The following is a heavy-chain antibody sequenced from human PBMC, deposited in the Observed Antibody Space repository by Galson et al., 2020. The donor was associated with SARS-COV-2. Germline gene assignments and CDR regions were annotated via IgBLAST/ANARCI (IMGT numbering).Heavy chain of an antibody. CDR1: GGSISSGSYY. V-gene: IGHV4-61*02. CDR2: IYTSGST. CDR3: ARDLIRSPRFDP. Sequence: SETLSLTCTVSGGSISSGSYYWSWIRQPAGKGLEWIGRIYTSGSTNYNPSLKSRVTISVDTSKNQFSLKLSSVTAADTAVYYCARDLIRSPRFDPWGQGTLVTVSS. D-gene: IGHD4-17*01. J-gene: IGHJ5*02.